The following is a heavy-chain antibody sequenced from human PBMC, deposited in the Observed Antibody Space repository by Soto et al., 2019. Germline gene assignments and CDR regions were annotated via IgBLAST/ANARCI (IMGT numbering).Heavy chain of an antibody. Sequence: QVQLVQSGTEVKRPGDSVKVSCKASGYTFTGYYVHWVRQAPGQGLEWMGWINRNSGDTYLAQRFQGRVTMNRDTTIGTAYMELRGLTSDDTAEYYGAKGGARVEAGTRVYLYNAMDVWGQGTAVTVSS. CDR1: GYTFTGYY. CDR3: AKGGARVEAGTRVYLYNAMDV. D-gene: IGHD1-26*01. CDR2: INRNSGDT. V-gene: IGHV1-2*02. J-gene: IGHJ6*02.